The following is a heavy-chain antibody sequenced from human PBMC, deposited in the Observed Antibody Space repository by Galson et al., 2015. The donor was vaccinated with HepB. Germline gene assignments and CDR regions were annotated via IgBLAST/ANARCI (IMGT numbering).Heavy chain of an antibody. V-gene: IGHV3-7*01. CDR3: ARVGSFGVGAPDGFDI. CDR1: GFSFSSYW. Sequence: SLRLSCAASGFSFSSYWMSWVRQAPGKGLEWVANINQHGSEKYYVDSVKGRFTISRDNAKNSLYLQMNSLRAEDTAVYYCARVGSFGVGAPDGFDIWGQGTMGTVSS. D-gene: IGHD1-26*01. J-gene: IGHJ3*02. CDR2: INQHGSEK.